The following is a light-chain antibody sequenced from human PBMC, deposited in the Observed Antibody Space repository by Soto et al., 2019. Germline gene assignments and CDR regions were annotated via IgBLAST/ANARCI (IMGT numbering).Light chain of an antibody. J-gene: IGLJ3*02. CDR3: KAQADNGTQV. Sequence: QSALTQPPSASGSPGQSVTISCTGNSNDVGHSSFISWYQQHPGKGPKLIIYEVSKRPSGVPDRFSGSKSGNTASLSVSGLQDEDEADYFFKAQADNGTQVFGTGTKLTV. CDR1: SNDVGHSSF. V-gene: IGLV2-8*01. CDR2: EVS.